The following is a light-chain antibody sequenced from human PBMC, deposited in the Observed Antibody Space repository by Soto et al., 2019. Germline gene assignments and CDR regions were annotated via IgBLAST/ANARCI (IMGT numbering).Light chain of an antibody. CDR2: GAS. Sequence: EIVMTQSPGTLSLSPGDTSTLSYRASQSLGSDLAWYQQKPGQAPRLLIFGASDRPTGIPARISGSGSGTEFTLTISSLRSEDFAVYFCQQYYNWPRTFGQGTKVDIK. CDR1: QSLGSD. CDR3: QQYYNWPRT. J-gene: IGKJ1*01. V-gene: IGKV3-15*01.